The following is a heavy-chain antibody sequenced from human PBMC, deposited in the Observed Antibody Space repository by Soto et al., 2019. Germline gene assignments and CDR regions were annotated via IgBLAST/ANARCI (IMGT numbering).Heavy chain of an antibody. Sequence: ASVEVSCKASGYTFTSYYMHWVRQAPGQGLEWMGIINPSGGSASYAQKFQGRVTMTRDTSTSTVYMELSSLRSEDTAVYYCARAGLFCGGDCYPPLYYYYGMDVWGQGTTVTVS. V-gene: IGHV1-46*03. CDR2: INPSGGSA. J-gene: IGHJ6*02. D-gene: IGHD2-21*02. CDR1: GYTFTSYY. CDR3: ARAGLFCGGDCYPPLYYYYGMDV.